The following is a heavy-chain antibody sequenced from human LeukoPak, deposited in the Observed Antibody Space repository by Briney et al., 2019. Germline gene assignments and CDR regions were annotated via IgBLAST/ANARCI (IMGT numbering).Heavy chain of an antibody. CDR1: GFTFDDYA. D-gene: IGHD3-22*01. V-gene: IGHV3-9*03. CDR3: AKDSGRSNYYDSSGYDY. Sequence: GGSLRLSCAASGFTFDDYAMHWVRQAPGKGLEWVSGISWNSGSIGYADSVKGRFTISRDNAKNSLYLQMNSLRAEDMALYYCAKDSGRSNYYDSSGYDYWGQGTLVTVSS. CDR2: ISWNSGSI. J-gene: IGHJ4*02.